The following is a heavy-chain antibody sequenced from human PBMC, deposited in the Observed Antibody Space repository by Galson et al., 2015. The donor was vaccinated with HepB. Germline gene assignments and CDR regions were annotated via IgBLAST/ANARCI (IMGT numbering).Heavy chain of an antibody. Sequence: SVKVSCKASGYTFTGYYMHWVRQAPGQGLEWMGWINPNSGGTNYAQKFQGRVTMTRDTSISTAYMELSRLRSDDTAVYYCARASYNWNYDPSWYFGLWGRGTLVTVSS. CDR1: GYTFTGYY. CDR3: ARASYNWNYDPSWYFGL. J-gene: IGHJ2*01. CDR2: INPNSGGT. V-gene: IGHV1-2*02. D-gene: IGHD1-7*01.